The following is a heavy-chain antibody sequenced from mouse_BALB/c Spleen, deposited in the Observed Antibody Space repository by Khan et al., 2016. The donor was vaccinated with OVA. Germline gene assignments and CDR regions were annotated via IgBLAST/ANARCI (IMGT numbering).Heavy chain of an antibody. CDR1: GYSITSGYG. V-gene: IGHV3-2*02. J-gene: IGHJ2*01. Sequence: EVELVESGPGLVKPSQSLSLTCTVTGYSITSGYGWNWIRQFPGNKLEWMGYISYSGSTNYNPSLKSRIPITRNTSKKQLFLQLNSVTTEDTATYYCARTARIKYWGQGTTLTVSS. CDR3: ARTARIKY. D-gene: IGHD1-2*01. CDR2: ISYSGST.